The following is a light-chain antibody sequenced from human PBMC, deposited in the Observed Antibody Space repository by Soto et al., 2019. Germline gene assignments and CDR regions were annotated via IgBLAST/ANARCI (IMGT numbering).Light chain of an antibody. J-gene: IGLJ2*01. CDR2: DVS. CDR1: SSDVGGYNY. CDR3: SSYSSSSTLSVI. Sequence: QSALTQPASVSGSPGQSITISCTGSSSDVGGYNYVSWHQQHPGKAPKLMIYDVSNRPSGVSNRFSGSKSGNTASLTISGLQTEDEADYYCSSYSSSSTLSVIFGGGTKVTVL. V-gene: IGLV2-14*01.